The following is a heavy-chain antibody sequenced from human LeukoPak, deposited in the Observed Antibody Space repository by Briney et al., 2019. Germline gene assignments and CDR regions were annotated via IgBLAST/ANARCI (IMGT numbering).Heavy chain of an antibody. Sequence: ASVKVSCKASGYTFTSYGISWVRQAPGQGLEWMGWISAYNGNTNYAQKLQGRVTMTTDTSTSTAYMELRSLRSDDTAVYYCARVGEYCSGGSCSDDAFDIWGQGTMVTVSS. CDR2: ISAYNGNT. V-gene: IGHV1-18*04. CDR1: GYTFTSYG. J-gene: IGHJ3*02. CDR3: ARVGEYCSGGSCSDDAFDI. D-gene: IGHD2-15*01.